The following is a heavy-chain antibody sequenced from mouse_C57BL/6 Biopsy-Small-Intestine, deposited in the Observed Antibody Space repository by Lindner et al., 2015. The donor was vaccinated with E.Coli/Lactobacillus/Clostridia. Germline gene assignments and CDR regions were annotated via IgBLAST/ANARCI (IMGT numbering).Heavy chain of an antibody. V-gene: IGHV1-14*01. J-gene: IGHJ3*01. CDR3: TRRDWDFAWFAY. Sequence: VQLQESGPELVKPGASVKMSCKASGYTFISYVIYWVKQKPGQGLEWIGYINPYNDRTNYNEKFKGKATLTSDKSSSTAYMELSSLTSEDSAVYYCTRRDWDFAWFAYWGQGILVTVSA. CDR2: INPYNDRT. CDR1: GYTFISYV. D-gene: IGHD4-1*01.